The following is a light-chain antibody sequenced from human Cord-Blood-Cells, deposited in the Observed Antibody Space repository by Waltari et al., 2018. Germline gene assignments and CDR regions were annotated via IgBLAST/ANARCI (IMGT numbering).Light chain of an antibody. CDR1: SSNIGSNY. CDR3: AAWDDSLSGWV. CDR2: RNN. Sequence: QSVLTQPPSASGTPGQRVTISFSGSSSNIGSNYVYWYQQLPGTAPKPLIYRNNQRPSGVPDRFSGSKSGTSASLAISGLRSEDEADYYCAAWDDSLSGWVFGGGTKLTVL. V-gene: IGLV1-47*01. J-gene: IGLJ3*02.